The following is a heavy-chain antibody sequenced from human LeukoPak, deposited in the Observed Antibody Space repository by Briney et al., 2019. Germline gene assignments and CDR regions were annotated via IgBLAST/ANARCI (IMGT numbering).Heavy chain of an antibody. CDR3: ARPNYYGSGSYYRESYYYYYYYMDV. CDR1: GYTFTSYG. CDR2: ISAYNGNT. V-gene: IGHV1-18*01. Sequence: VASVKVSCKASGYTFTSYGISWARQAPGQGLEWMGWISAYNGNTNYAQKLQGRVTMTTDTSTSTAYMELRSLRSDDTAVYYCARPNYYGSGSYYRESYYYYYYYMDVWGKGTTVTVSS. J-gene: IGHJ6*03. D-gene: IGHD3-10*01.